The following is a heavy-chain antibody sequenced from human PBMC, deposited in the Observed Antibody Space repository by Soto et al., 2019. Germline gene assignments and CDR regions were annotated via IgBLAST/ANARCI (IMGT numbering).Heavy chain of an antibody. Sequence: HGGPLSLCCAAAGLTFSSYAMSWVRQAPGKGLEWVSAISGSGGSTYYADSVKGRFTISRDNSKNTLYLQMNSLRAEDTAVYYCAKFLYSSSWYTSDPFDYWGQGTL. CDR1: GLTFSSYA. CDR2: ISGSGGST. V-gene: IGHV3-23*01. CDR3: AKFLYSSSWYTSDPFDY. D-gene: IGHD6-13*01. J-gene: IGHJ4*02.